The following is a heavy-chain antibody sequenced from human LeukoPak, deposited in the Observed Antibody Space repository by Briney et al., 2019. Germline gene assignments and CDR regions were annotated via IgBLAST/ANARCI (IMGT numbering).Heavy chain of an antibody. V-gene: IGHV3-23*01. CDR1: GFTFSTYA. J-gene: IGHJ6*02. CDR3: AKEEYSTRYYYYGMDV. D-gene: IGHD2-2*01. Sequence: GGPLRLSCQPSGFTFSTYAMTGAPRPPGRGREGFSAIWGGGDGTFSPTPVRGRFTISRDNSKNTLYLQMSSLRAEETAIYYCAKEEYSTRYYYYGMDVWGQGTTVTVSS. CDR2: IWGGGDGT.